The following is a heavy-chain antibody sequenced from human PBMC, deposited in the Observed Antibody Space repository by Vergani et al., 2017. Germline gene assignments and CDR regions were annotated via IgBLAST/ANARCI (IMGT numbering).Heavy chain of an antibody. CDR2: NRTSENGGTS. V-gene: IGHV3-49*04. D-gene: IGHD5-18*01. Sequence: EVKLVESGGGLVQPGQSLRLACITSGFPFHDFGINWVRQAPGKGLEWISLNRTSENGGTSHYAASVAGRFSISRDDSKSVAYLQMDGLKTDDTATYYCTRGYKYGYDWGQGTLVTVSS. CDR1: GFPFHDFG. J-gene: IGHJ4*02. CDR3: TRGYKYGYD.